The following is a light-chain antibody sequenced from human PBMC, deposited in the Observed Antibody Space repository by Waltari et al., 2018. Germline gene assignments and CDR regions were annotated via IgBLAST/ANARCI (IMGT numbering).Light chain of an antibody. J-gene: IGLJ2*01. V-gene: IGLV1-51*01. CDR2: DNN. CDR3: GTWDSSLSAVV. CDR1: SSNIGNNY. Sequence: QSVLTQPPSVSAAPGQKVTISCSGSSSNIGNNYVSWYQQLPGTAPKLLIYDNNKRPSGIPARFSCSKSGTSATLGITGLQTGDEADYYCGTWDSSLSAVVFGGGTKLTVL.